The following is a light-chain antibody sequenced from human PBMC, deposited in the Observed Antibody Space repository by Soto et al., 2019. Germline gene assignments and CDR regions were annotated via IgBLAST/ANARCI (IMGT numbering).Light chain of an antibody. J-gene: IGLJ1*01. CDR2: EVS. CDR3: NSFTTSTTPYV. V-gene: IGLV2-14*03. Sequence: QSALTQPASVSGSPGQSITISCTGTSSDIGDYNSVSWYQQHPGKAPKLIIYEVSHRPSGVSNRFSGSKSGNTASLTISGLQADDEADYYCNSFTTSTTPYVFGTGTKLTVL. CDR1: SSDIGDYNS.